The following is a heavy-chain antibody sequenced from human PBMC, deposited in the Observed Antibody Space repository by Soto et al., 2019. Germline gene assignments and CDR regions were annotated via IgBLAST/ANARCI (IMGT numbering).Heavy chain of an antibody. CDR2: IYYSGST. CDR1: GCSISSYY. V-gene: IGHV4-59*01. J-gene: IGHJ2*01. CDR3: ARERDGSGSYSDWYFDL. D-gene: IGHD3-10*01. Sequence: SETLSLTCTVSGCSISSYYWSWIRQPPGKGLEWIGYIYYSGSTNYNPSLKSRVTISVDTSKNQFSLKLSSVTAADTAVYYCARERDGSGSYSDWYFDLWGRGTLVTVS.